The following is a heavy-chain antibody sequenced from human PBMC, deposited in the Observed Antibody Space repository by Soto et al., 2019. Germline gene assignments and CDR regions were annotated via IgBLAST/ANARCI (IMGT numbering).Heavy chain of an antibody. Sequence: GESLKISCNGSGYSFTSYWIGWVRQMPGKGLEWMGIIYPGDPDTRYSPSFQGQVTISADKSISTAYLQWSSLKASDTAMYYCARLSGSGSYYNRNWFDPWGQGTLVSVSS. D-gene: IGHD3-10*01. CDR2: IYPGDPDT. V-gene: IGHV5-51*06. CDR3: ARLSGSGSYYNRNWFDP. J-gene: IGHJ5*02. CDR1: GYSFTSYW.